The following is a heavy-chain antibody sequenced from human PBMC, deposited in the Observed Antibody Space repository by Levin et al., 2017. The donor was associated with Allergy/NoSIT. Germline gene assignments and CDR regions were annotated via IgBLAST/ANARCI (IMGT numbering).Heavy chain of an antibody. J-gene: IGHJ4*01. D-gene: IGHD3-22*01. CDR1: GGSISGYY. CDR3: ARGTHASQSSGYYYFDS. CDR2: MYSSANI. Sequence: SQTLSLTCSVSGGSISGYYWTWIRQPPGKGLEWIANMYSSANINYNPSLKSRVTISLDTSKKVISLKMRSLTDADTAVYFCARGTHASQSSGYYYFDSWGHGTLVTVSS. V-gene: IGHV4-59*01.